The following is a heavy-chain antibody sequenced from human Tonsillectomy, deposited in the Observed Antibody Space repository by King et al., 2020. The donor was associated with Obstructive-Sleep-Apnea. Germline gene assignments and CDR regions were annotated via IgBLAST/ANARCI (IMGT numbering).Heavy chain of an antibody. CDR2: INHSGIT. J-gene: IGHJ3*02. V-gene: IGHV4-34*01. D-gene: IGHD3-22*01. Sequence: VQLRQWGAGLLKPSETLSLTCAVYGGSFSGYFWNWIRQPPGKGLEWIGEINHSGITNYNPSLKSRVTMSVDTSKNQFSLKLTSVSAADTAVYFCARGDTYYYDSSVYYRTDAFDIWGQGTMVTVSS. CDR3: ARGDTYYYDSSVYYRTDAFDI. CDR1: GGSFSGYF.